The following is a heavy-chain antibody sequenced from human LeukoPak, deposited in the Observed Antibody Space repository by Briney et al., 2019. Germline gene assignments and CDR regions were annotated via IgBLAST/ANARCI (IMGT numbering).Heavy chain of an antibody. V-gene: IGHV1-46*01. J-gene: IGHJ4*02. Sequence: VTVSFKXSGYTFTIYYMHWVRQAPGQGVGWVGMINASGGSTSYAQKFQGRVPMTRHTSPSTVYMELSSLRSEDTAVYYCARVRAYYDFWSGYSSSFDYWGQGTLVTVSS. CDR2: INASGGST. CDR1: GYTFTIYY. CDR3: ARVRAYYDFWSGYSSSFDY. D-gene: IGHD3-3*01.